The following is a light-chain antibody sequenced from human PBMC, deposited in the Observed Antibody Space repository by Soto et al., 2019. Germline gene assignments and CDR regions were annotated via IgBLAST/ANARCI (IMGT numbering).Light chain of an antibody. V-gene: IGLV2-23*02. CDR1: SHDIGGYKY. CDR3: WSYAGNTIFV. J-gene: IGLJ2*01. Sequence: QSALTQPASVSGSPGQSITISCTGTSHDIGGYKYVSWYQQHPGKAPKLMIYEVSKRPSGVSNRFSGSKSGNTASLTISGLQAEDEAYYYCWSYAGNTIFVFGGGTQLTVL. CDR2: EVS.